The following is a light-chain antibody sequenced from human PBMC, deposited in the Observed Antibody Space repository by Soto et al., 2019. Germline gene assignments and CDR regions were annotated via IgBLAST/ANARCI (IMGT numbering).Light chain of an antibody. V-gene: IGKV3-20*01. CDR3: QHYGSSPWT. Sequence: EIVLTQSPGALSVSPGERATLSCRAGQNVITRYFAWYQQKPGQAPRLLIYGASSRAAGIPDRFSGSGSGTDFTLTISRLEPEDFAVYYCQHYGSSPWTFGQGTKVDIK. CDR1: QNVITRY. CDR2: GAS. J-gene: IGKJ1*01.